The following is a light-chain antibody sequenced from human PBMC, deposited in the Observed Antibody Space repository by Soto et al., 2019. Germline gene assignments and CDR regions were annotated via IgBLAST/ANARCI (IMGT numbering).Light chain of an antibody. V-gene: IGKV1-5*01. CDR3: QQYNRYWT. J-gene: IGKJ1*01. CDR2: DAS. CDR1: QSVSSW. Sequence: DIQMTQSPSTLSASVGDRVTITCRASQSVSSWLAWYQQKPGKAPKVLIYDASSLESGVPSGFSGSGSGTEFTLTISSLQPDDFATYYCQQYNRYWTFGQGTKV.